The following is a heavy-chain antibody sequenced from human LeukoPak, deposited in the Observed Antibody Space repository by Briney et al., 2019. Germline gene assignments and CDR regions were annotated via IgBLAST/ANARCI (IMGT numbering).Heavy chain of an antibody. CDR3: AENRGYYDSSGYYNYFDY. J-gene: IGHJ4*02. Sequence: GGSLRLSCAASGFTFSSYGMHWVRQAPGMGLEWVAVISYDGSNKYYADSVKGRFTISRDNSKNTLYLQMNSLRAEDTAVYYCAENRGYYDSSGYYNYFDYWGQGTLVTVSS. CDR2: ISYDGSNK. D-gene: IGHD3-22*01. V-gene: IGHV3-30*18. CDR1: GFTFSSYG.